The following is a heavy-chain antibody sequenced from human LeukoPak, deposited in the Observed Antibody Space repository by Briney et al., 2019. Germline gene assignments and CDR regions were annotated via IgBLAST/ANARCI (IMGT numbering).Heavy chain of an antibody. Sequence: GGSLRLSCAASGFTFSTYTMNWVRQAPEKGREWVSSISSSSSYIYYADSVKGRFTISRDNAKNSLYLQMNSLRAEDTAVYYCARRGYSYGSDYWGQGTLVTVSS. V-gene: IGHV3-21*01. CDR2: ISSSSSYI. CDR1: GFTFSTYT. D-gene: IGHD5-18*01. CDR3: ARRGYSYGSDY. J-gene: IGHJ4*02.